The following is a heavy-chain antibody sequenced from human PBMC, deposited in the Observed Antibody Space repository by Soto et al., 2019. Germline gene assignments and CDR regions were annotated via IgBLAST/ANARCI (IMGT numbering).Heavy chain of an antibody. J-gene: IGHJ1*01. D-gene: IGHD6-19*01. V-gene: IGHV3-9*01. Sequence: EVQLVESGGGLVQPGRSLRLSCAASGFTFDDYAMHWVRQAPGKGLEWVSGISWNSGSICYAYSVKGRFTISRDNAKNSLYLQMNSLRAEDTALYYCAKLSEWLVLVGYFQHCGQGTLVTVSS. CDR3: AKLSEWLVLVGYFQH. CDR1: GFTFDDYA. CDR2: ISWNSGSI.